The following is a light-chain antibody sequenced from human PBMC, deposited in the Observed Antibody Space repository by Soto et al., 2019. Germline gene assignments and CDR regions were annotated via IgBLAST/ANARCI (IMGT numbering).Light chain of an antibody. CDR1: RDISNY. CDR2: GAS. CDR3: QKYDTAPLT. J-gene: IGKJ4*01. Sequence: DIQVTQSPSSLSASLGDRVSITCRASRDISNYLAGYQQKPGQVPRLLISGASTLHAGVPSRFSGSGSGTDFTLTITSLQPEDIATYFCQKYDTAPLTFGGGTKVEI. V-gene: IGKV1-27*01.